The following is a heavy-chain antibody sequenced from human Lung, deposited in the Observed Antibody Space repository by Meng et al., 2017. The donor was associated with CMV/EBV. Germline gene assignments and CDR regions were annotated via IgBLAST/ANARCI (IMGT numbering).Heavy chain of an antibody. CDR1: GSISSSSYY. J-gene: IGHJ4*02. Sequence: GSISSSSYYWGWIRQPPGKGLEWIGSIYYSGSTYYNPSLKSRVTISVGTSKNQFSLKLSSVTAADTAVYYCARHPLGLWLVQSYFDYWGQGTLVTVSS. V-gene: IGHV4-39*01. CDR2: IYYSGST. D-gene: IGHD6-19*01. CDR3: ARHPLGLWLVQSYFDY.